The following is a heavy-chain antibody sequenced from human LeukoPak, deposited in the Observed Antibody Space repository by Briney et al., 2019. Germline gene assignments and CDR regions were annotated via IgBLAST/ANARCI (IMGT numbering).Heavy chain of an antibody. Sequence: ASVKVSCKASGYTFTGYYMHWVRQAPGQGLEWMGWINPNSGGTNHAQKFQGRVTMTRDTSISTAYMELSRLRSDDTAVYYCARVGLYSGSPSNDFDYWGQGTLVTVSS. CDR1: GYTFTGYY. CDR2: INPNSGGT. D-gene: IGHD1-26*01. CDR3: ARVGLYSGSPSNDFDY. J-gene: IGHJ4*02. V-gene: IGHV1-2*02.